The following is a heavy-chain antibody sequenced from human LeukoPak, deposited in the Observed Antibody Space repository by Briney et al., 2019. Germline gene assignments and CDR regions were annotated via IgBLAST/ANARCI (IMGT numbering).Heavy chain of an antibody. J-gene: IGHJ5*02. CDR2: IYYTGTT. CDR1: AGSVSNGNYY. CDR3: ARNRWFDP. Sequence: SETLSLTCTVSAGSVSNGNYYWSWLRQPPGKALEWIGYIYYTGTTYYIPSLEGRVTISVDTSKNQFSVKLNSVTAADTAVYYCARNRWFDPWGQGTLVTVSS. D-gene: IGHD2/OR15-2a*01. V-gene: IGHV4-61*01.